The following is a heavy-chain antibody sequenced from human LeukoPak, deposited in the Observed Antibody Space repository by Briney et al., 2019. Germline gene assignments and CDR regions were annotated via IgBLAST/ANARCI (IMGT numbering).Heavy chain of an antibody. CDR1: GYTFTSYY. V-gene: IGHV1-46*01. Sequence: ASVKVSCKASGYTFTSYYMHWVRQAPGQGLEWMGIINPSGGSTSYAQKFQGRVTMTRDTSTSTVYMELSSLRSEDTAVYYCARDSHSSGAVAGTDFGYWGQGTLVTVSS. CDR2: INPSGGST. CDR3: ARDSHSSGAVAGTDFGY. J-gene: IGHJ4*02. D-gene: IGHD6-19*01.